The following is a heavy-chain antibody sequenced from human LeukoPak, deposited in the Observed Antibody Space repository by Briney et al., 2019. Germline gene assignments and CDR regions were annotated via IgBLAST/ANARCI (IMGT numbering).Heavy chain of an antibody. CDR3: ATSGWYLLPGVY. CDR1: GGSISTYY. CDR2: IYHSGST. Sequence: PSETLSLTCTVSGGSISTYYWSWIRQPPGKGLNWIGYIYHSGSTNYNPSLKSRVTISVDTSKNQFSLKLSSVTAADTAVYYCATSGWYLLPGVYWGQGTLVTVSS. D-gene: IGHD6-19*01. V-gene: IGHV4-59*08. J-gene: IGHJ4*02.